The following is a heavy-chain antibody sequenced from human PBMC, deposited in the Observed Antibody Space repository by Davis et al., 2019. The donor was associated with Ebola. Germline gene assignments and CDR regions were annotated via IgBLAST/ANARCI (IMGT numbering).Heavy chain of an antibody. Sequence: GESLKISCVVSGFTFSNYWMSWVRQAPGKGLEWVANIKQDGSEKYYVDSVKGRFTISRDNAKNSLYLQMNSLRAEDTAVYYCARDSPMTTVTLGYYYGMDVWGQGTTVTVSS. CDR3: ARDSPMTTVTLGYYYGMDV. J-gene: IGHJ6*02. CDR2: IKQDGSEK. CDR1: GFTFSNYW. D-gene: IGHD4-11*01. V-gene: IGHV3-7*03.